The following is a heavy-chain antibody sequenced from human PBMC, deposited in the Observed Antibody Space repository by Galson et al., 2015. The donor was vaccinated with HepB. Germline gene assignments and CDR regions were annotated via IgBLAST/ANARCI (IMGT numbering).Heavy chain of an antibody. J-gene: IGHJ5*02. CDR1: GGTFSSYT. V-gene: IGHV1-18*01. D-gene: IGHD6-13*01. CDR2: ISAYNGNT. Sequence: SVKVSCKASGGTFSSYTISWVRQAPGQGLEWMGWISAYNGNTNYAQKLQGRVTMTTDTSTSTAYMELRSLRSDDTAVYYCARDRRSSSWYPIGWFDPWGQGTLVTVSS. CDR3: ARDRRSSSWYPIGWFDP.